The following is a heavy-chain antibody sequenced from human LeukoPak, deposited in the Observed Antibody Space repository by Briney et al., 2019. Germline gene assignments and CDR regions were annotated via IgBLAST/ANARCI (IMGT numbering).Heavy chain of an antibody. Sequence: GGSLRLSCAASGFTFSNYWMHWVRQAPGKGLVWVSRINSDGSATNYADSVKGRFAISRDSAKNTLYLQMSSLRAEDTAVYYCTRDLGGTSWGEWNYWGQGTLVTVSS. CDR1: GFTFSNYW. CDR3: TRDLGGTSWGEWNY. D-gene: IGHD3-16*01. V-gene: IGHV3-74*01. J-gene: IGHJ4*02. CDR2: INSDGSAT.